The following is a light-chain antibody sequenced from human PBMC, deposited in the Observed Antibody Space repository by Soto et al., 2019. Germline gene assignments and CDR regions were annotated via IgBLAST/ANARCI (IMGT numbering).Light chain of an antibody. CDR1: QDIRKY. V-gene: IGKV1-33*01. CDR2: DAS. Sequence: DIQMTQSPSSLSASVGDRVTITCQASQDIRKYLNWYQQKPGKAPKLLIYDASNLETGVPSRFSGSGSRTDYTFTISSLQPEDMATYYCQQYDNLPWTFGQGTKVEIK. CDR3: QQYDNLPWT. J-gene: IGKJ1*01.